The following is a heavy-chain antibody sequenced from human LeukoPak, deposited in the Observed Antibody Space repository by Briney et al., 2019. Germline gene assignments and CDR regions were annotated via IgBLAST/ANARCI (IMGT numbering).Heavy chain of an antibody. CDR2: IKQDRSEK. J-gene: IGHJ4*02. Sequence: GGSLRLSCAASGFNFSSYLMRWVRQAPGRVLEWVANIKQDRSEKYYVDSVKGRFTISRDNAKNSLYLQMNSLSAEDTAVYYCARLGYYDFWSGYYDPFDYWGQGTLVTVSS. D-gene: IGHD3-3*01. V-gene: IGHV3-7*01. CDR3: ARLGYYDFWSGYYDPFDY. CDR1: GFNFSSYL.